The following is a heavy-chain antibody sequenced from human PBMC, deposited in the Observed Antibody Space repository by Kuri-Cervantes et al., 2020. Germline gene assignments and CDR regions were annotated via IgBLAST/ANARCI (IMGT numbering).Heavy chain of an antibody. J-gene: IGHJ4*02. V-gene: IGHV1-45*02. D-gene: IGHD1/OR15-1a*01. CDR2: ITPFNGNT. Sequence: SVKVSCKASGYTFTYRYLHWVRQAPGQALEWMGWITPFNGNTNYAQKFQDRVTITRDRSMSTAYMELSSLRSEDTAVYYCARGPLGPRKQGFDYWGQGTLVTVSS. CDR1: GYTFTYRY. CDR3: ARGPLGPRKQGFDY.